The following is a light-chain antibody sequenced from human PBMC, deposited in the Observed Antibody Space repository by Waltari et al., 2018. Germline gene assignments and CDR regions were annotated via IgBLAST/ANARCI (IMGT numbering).Light chain of an antibody. CDR1: QSVSSN. CDR2: GAS. Sequence: EIVMTQSPATLSVSPGETATLSCRASQSVSSNLAWYQQKPGQAPRLLIYGASTRATGTPARFSGGGSETEFTFTISSLQSEDFAVYYCQQYNNWPPWTFGQGTKVEIK. J-gene: IGKJ1*01. CDR3: QQYNNWPPWT. V-gene: IGKV3-15*01.